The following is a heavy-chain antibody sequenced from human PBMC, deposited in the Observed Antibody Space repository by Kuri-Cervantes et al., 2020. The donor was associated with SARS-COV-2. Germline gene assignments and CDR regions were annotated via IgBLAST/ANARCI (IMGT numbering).Heavy chain of an antibody. D-gene: IGHD6-13*01. CDR2: IYHSGST. V-gene: IGHV4-38-2*01. J-gene: IGHJ4*02. CDR3: ATCIAAAGSYYFDY. Sequence: ESLKISCAFSGYSISSGYYWGWIRQPPGKGLEWIGSIYHSGSTYYNPSLKSRVTISVDTSKNQFSLKLSSVTAADTAVYYCATCIAAAGSYYFDYWGQGTLVTVSS. CDR1: GYSISSGYY.